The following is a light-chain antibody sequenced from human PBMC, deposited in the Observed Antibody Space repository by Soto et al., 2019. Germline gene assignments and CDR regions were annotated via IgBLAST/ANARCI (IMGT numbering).Light chain of an antibody. CDR1: QSVSNNY. J-gene: IGKJ1*01. CDR3: QQYDNWPRT. V-gene: IGKV3-20*01. CDR2: GAS. Sequence: EIVLTQSPGTLSLSPGERATLSCRASQSVSNNYLAWYQQKPGQAPRLLIYGASNRATGIPARFSGSGSGTDLTLTISSLEPEDFAVYYCQQYDNWPRTFGQGTKVDIK.